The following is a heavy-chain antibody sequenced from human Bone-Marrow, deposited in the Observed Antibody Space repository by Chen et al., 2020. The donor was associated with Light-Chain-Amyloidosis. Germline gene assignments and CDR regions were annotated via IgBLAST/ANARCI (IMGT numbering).Heavy chain of an antibody. CDR2: IYPDDSDA. Sequence: SGPEVKKPGESLEISCKGSGYTFPNYWIGWVRQMPGKGLEWMGVIYPDDSDARYSPSFEGQVTISADKSITTAYLQWRSLKASDTAMYYCARRRDGYNFDYWGQGTLVTVSS. D-gene: IGHD5-12*01. CDR3: ARRRDGYNFDY. CDR1: GYTFPNYW. V-gene: IGHV5-51*01. J-gene: IGHJ4*02.